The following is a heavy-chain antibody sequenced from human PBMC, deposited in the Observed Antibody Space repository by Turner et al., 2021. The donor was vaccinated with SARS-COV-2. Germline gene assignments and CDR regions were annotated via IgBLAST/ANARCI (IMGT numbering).Heavy chain of an antibody. CDR2: MNPDSGNT. CDR1: GYTFTSYV. D-gene: IGHD2-2*01. J-gene: IGHJ2*01. CDR3: ARGGYCSSTSCSPYWYFDL. V-gene: IGHV1-8*03. Sequence: QVQLVQSGAEVKKPGASVKVSCKASGYTFTSYVINWVRQATGQVLEWMGWMNPDSGNTAYAQKFQGRVTITRNTSISTAYMELSSLRSEDTAVYYCARGGYCSSTSCSPYWYFDLWGRGTLVTVSS.